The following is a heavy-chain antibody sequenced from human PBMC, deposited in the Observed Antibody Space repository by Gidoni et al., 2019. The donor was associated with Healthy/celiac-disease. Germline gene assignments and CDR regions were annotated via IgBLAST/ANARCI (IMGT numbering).Heavy chain of an antibody. CDR3: AKDGGAYCGGDCPLDY. Sequence: EVQLLESGGGLVQHGGSLRLSCAAAGFTFSSYAMRWVRQAPGKGLELVSAISGSGGSTYYADSVKGRFTISSDTSKNTLYLQMNSLRAEDTAVYYCAKDGGAYCGGDCPLDYWGQGTLVTVSS. CDR2: ISGSGGST. V-gene: IGHV3-23*01. D-gene: IGHD2-21*02. J-gene: IGHJ4*02. CDR1: GFTFSSYA.